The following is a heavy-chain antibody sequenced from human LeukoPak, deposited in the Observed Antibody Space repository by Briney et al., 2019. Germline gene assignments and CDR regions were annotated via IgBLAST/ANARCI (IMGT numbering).Heavy chain of an antibody. Sequence: GGSLRLSCAASGFTFSSYGMHWVRQAPGKGLEWVAVIPYDGSNKYYADSVKGRFTISRDNSKNTLYLQMNSLRAEDTAVYYCAKDSTSRPFDYWGQGTLVTVSS. V-gene: IGHV3-30*18. J-gene: IGHJ4*02. CDR2: IPYDGSNK. CDR1: GFTFSSYG. CDR3: AKDSTSRPFDY. D-gene: IGHD2-2*01.